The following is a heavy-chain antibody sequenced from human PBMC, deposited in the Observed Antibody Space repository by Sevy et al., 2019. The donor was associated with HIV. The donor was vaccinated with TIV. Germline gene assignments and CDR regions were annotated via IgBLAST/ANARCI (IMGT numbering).Heavy chain of an antibody. Sequence: SETLSLTCTVSGGSISTYCWSWIRQPPGKGLEWIGYIYYSGSTNSSPSLKSRVTISVDTSRNQFSLNLTSVTAADTAVYYCARGYYSNFDYWGQGILVTVSS. CDR1: GGSISTYC. V-gene: IGHV4-59*01. J-gene: IGHJ4*02. CDR3: ARGYYSNFDY. CDR2: IYYSGST. D-gene: IGHD3-22*01.